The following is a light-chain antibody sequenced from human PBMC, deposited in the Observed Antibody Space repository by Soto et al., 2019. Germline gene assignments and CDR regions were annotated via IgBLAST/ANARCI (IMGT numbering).Light chain of an antibody. CDR3: QQYTGPPTT. CDR1: QSVSSN. J-gene: IGKJ5*01. V-gene: IGKV3D-15*01. CDR2: GAS. Sequence: IAVTQSPATLSVSPGARAPLSCTASQSVSSNLAWYQQKPGQAPRLLIYGASTRAAGIPDRFSGSGSGTDFTLTITRLEPEDSAVYFCQQYTGPPTTFGQGTRLEIK.